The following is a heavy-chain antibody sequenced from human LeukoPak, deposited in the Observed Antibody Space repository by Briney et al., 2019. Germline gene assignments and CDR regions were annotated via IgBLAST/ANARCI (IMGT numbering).Heavy chain of an antibody. Sequence: SETLSLTCTVSGGSISSSSYYWGWIRQPPGKGLEWIGSIYHSGSTYYNPSLKSRVTISVDTSKNQFSLKLSSVTAADTAVYYCARGGYYYDFEPFDYWGQGTLVTVSS. V-gene: IGHV4-39*07. CDR3: ARGGYYYDFEPFDY. J-gene: IGHJ4*02. CDR2: IYHSGST. D-gene: IGHD3-22*01. CDR1: GGSISSSSYY.